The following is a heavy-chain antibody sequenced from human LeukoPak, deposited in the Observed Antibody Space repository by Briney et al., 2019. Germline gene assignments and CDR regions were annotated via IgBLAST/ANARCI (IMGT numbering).Heavy chain of an antibody. J-gene: IGHJ4*02. CDR3: ARDFNEGRLLDY. Sequence: EASVKVSCKASGYTFTSYYMHWVRQAPGQGLEWMGGIIPIFGTANYAQKFQGRVTITADESTSTAYMELSSLRSEDTAVYYCARDFNEGRLLDYWGQGTLVTVSS. V-gene: IGHV1-69*13. D-gene: IGHD1-1*01. CDR1: GYTFTSYY. CDR2: IIPIFGTA.